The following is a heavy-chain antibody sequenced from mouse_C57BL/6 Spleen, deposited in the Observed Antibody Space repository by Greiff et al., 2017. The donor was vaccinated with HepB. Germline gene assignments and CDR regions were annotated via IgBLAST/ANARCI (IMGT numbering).Heavy chain of an antibody. CDR3: ASCYYYGGYWYFDV. Sequence: QVQLQQPGAELVKPGASVKVSCKASGYTFTSYWMHWVKQRPGQGLEWIGRIHPSDSDTNYNQKFKGKATLTVDKSSSTAYMQLSSLTSEDSAVYYCASCYYYGGYWYFDVWGTGTTVTVSS. J-gene: IGHJ1*03. V-gene: IGHV1-74*01. D-gene: IGHD1-1*01. CDR2: IHPSDSDT. CDR1: GYTFTSYW.